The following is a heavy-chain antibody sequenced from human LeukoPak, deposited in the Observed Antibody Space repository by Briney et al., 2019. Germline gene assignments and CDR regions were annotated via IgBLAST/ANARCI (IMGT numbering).Heavy chain of an antibody. CDR3: AKGGGSYYFDY. V-gene: IGHV3-30*18. Sequence: PGGSLRLSCAASGFTFSSYGMHWVRQAPGKGLEWVAVISYDGSNKYYADSAKGRFTISRDNSKNTLYLQMNSLRAEDTAVYYCAKGGGSYYFDYWGQGTLVTVCS. CDR2: ISYDGSNK. J-gene: IGHJ4*02. CDR1: GFTFSSYG. D-gene: IGHD2-15*01.